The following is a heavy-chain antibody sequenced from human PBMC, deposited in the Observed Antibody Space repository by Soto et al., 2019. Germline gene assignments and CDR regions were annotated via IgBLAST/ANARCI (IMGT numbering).Heavy chain of an antibody. CDR2: ISAYNGNT. CDR1: GYTFTSYG. D-gene: IGHD3-22*01. CDR3: ARERYYYDSSGLGGYFDY. Sequence: SVKVSFNASGYTFTSYGISWVRQAPGQGLEWMGWISAYNGNTNYAQKLQGRVTMTTDTSTSTAYMELRSLRSDDTAVYYCARERYYYDSSGLGGYFDYWGQGTLVTVSS. J-gene: IGHJ4*02. V-gene: IGHV1-18*04.